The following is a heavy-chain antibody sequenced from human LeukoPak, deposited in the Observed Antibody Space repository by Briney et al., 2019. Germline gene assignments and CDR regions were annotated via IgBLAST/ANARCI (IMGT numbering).Heavy chain of an antibody. CDR3: VRDGRYCSGGRCFPI. V-gene: IGHV3-48*04. Sequence: GGSLRLSCAASGFAFNTYWMTWVRQAPGKGLEWVSFISSSGSAMYYADSVKGRFTISRDNAKNSLYLQMNSLRAEDTALYYCVRDGRYCSGGRCFPIWGQGTLVTVST. CDR1: GFAFNTYW. J-gene: IGHJ4*02. CDR2: ISSSGSAM. D-gene: IGHD2-15*01.